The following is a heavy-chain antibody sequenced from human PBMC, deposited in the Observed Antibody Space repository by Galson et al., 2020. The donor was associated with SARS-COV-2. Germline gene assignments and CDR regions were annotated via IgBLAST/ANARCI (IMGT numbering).Heavy chain of an antibody. D-gene: IGHD6-19*01. CDR3: ARDRSSGWYEEYYFDY. CDR2: ISGSGDRT. V-gene: IGHV3-23*01. Sequence: GGSLRLSCVASGFTFSSYAMSWVRQAPGKGLEWVSSISGSGDRTYYADSVKGRFTISRDNSKKTLYLEMSSLRAEDTAVYYCARDRSSGWYEEYYFDYCGQGSLVTVSS. J-gene: IGHJ4*02. CDR1: GFTFSSYA.